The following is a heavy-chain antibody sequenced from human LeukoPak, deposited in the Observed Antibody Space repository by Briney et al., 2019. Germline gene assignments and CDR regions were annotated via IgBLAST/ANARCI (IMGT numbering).Heavy chain of an antibody. CDR3: AREEWNLQYSGYDWTYYFDY. Sequence: SVKVSCKASGRTFSSYAISWVRQAPGQGLEWMGGIIPIFGTANYAQKFQGRVTITADKSTSTAYMELSSLRSEDTAVYYCAREEWNLQYSGYDWTYYFDYWGQGTLVTVSS. CDR2: IIPIFGTA. V-gene: IGHV1-69*06. D-gene: IGHD5-12*01. J-gene: IGHJ4*02. CDR1: GRTFSSYA.